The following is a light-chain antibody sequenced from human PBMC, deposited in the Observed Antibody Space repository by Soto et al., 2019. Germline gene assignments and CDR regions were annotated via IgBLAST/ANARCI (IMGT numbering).Light chain of an antibody. V-gene: IGKV3-20*01. CDR3: QKYGGSPRT. Sequence: EIVLTQSPGTLSLSPGEGATLSCRASQSISSNFLAWYQQKRGQAPRLLIHGASNRATGIPDRFSGSGSGTDFTLTITRLAPEDFAVYYCQKYGGSPRTFGQGTKVEVK. J-gene: IGKJ1*01. CDR1: QSISSNF. CDR2: GAS.